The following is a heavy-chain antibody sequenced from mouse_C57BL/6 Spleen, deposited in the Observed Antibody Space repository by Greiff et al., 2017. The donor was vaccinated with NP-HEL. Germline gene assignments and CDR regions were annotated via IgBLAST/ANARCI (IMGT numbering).Heavy chain of an antibody. CDR2: IDPSDSYT. Sequence: QVQLQQPGAELVMPGASVKLSCKASGYTFTSYWMHWVKQRPGQGLEWIREIDPSDSYTNYNQKFKGKSTLTVDKSSSTAYMQLISLTSEDSAVYYCARSYSIYSFAYWGQGTLVTVSA. CDR1: GYTFTSYW. V-gene: IGHV1-69*01. D-gene: IGHD2-5*01. J-gene: IGHJ3*01. CDR3: ARSYSIYSFAY.